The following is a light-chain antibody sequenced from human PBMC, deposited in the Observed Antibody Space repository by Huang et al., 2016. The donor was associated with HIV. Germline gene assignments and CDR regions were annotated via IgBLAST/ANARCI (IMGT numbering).Light chain of an antibody. J-gene: IGKJ1*01. CDR3: QYGEI. Sequence: DIQMTQSPSTLSAFVGDILTTTCRASQNISSWLAWYQQKPGKAPRLLIYKISSLESGVPARCSGSGSGTEVTLTISSLQPDDIGTYYCQYGEIFGQGSKVEVK. CDR2: KIS. CDR1: QNISSW. V-gene: IGKV1-5*03.